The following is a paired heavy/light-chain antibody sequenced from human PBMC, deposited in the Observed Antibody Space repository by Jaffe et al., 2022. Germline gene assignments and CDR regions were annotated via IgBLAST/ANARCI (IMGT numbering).Heavy chain of an antibody. J-gene: IGHJ3*02. V-gene: IGHV4-38-2*01. CDR2: IYHSGST. CDR3: ARLFGYSSGWSPLEAFDI. D-gene: IGHD6-19*01. CDR1: GYSISSGYY. Sequence: QVQLQESGPGLVKPSETLSLTCAVSGYSISSGYYWGWIRQPPGKGLEWIGSIYHSGSTYYNPSLKSRVTISVDTSKNQFSLKLSSVTAADTAVYYCARLFGYSSGWSPLEAFDIWGQGTMVTVSS.
Light chain of an antibody. CDR1: QSVSSSY. CDR2: GAS. V-gene: IGKV3-20*01. J-gene: IGKJ2*01. CDR3: QQYGSSST. Sequence: EIVLTQSPGTLSLSPGERATLSCRASQSVSSSYLAWYQQKPGQAPRLLIYGASSRATGIPDRFSGSGSGTDFTLTISRLEPEDFAVYYCQQYGSSSTFGQGTKLEIK.